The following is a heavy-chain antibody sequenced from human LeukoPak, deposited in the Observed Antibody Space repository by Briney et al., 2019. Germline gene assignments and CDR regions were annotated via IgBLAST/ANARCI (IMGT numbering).Heavy chain of an antibody. Sequence: GASVKVSCKASGDIFTGSFIHWVRQAPGQGLEWMGWINSNTGGTKFAQKFQGRVTMTRDTSINTAYMGLSSLRSDDTAVYYCARADPVAYWGQGTQVTVSS. CDR3: ARADPVAY. CDR2: INSNTGGT. V-gene: IGHV1-2*02. CDR1: GDIFTGSF. J-gene: IGHJ4*02.